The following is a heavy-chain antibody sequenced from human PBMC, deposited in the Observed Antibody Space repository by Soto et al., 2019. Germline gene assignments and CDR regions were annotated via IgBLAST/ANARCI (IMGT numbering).Heavy chain of an antibody. CDR1: GFTFSNYA. Sequence: GGILRLSCAASGFTFSNYAMNWVRQAPGKGLEWVANIRGDGSEKYYVDSVKGRLTISRDNAKNSLYLQMNSLRAEDTAVYYCAREGDTAMVIQFDYWGQGTLFTVSS. CDR3: AREGDTAMVIQFDY. J-gene: IGHJ4*02. D-gene: IGHD5-18*01. V-gene: IGHV3-7*01. CDR2: IRGDGSEK.